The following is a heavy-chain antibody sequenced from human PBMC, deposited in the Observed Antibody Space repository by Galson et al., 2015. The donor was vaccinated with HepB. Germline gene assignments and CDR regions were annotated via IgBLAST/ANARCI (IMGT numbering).Heavy chain of an antibody. D-gene: IGHD1-14*01. V-gene: IGHV5-51*01. Sequence: GDSDTRYSPSFQGQVTISADKSISTAYLQWSSLKASDTAVYYCARDSPGRMNYYGMDVWGQGTTVTVSS. CDR2: GDSDT. CDR3: ARDSPGRMNYYGMDV. J-gene: IGHJ6*02.